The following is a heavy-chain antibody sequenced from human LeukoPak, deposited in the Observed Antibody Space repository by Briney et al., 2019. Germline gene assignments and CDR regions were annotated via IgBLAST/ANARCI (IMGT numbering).Heavy chain of an antibody. V-gene: IGHV3-48*02. CDR1: GFTFSSYS. Sequence: GGSLRLSCATSGFTFSSYSMNWVRQAPGKGLEWVSHIRSSGDMIYYADSVKGRFTISRDNAKNSVYLQMNSLRDEDTAVYYCVRDPDALDYWGQGTQVTVSS. CDR2: IRSSGDMI. J-gene: IGHJ4*02. CDR3: VRDPDALDY.